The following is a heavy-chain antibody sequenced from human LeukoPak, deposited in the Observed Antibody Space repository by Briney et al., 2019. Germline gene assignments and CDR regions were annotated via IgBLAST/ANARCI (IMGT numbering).Heavy chain of an antibody. CDR3: ARVPGDSGSYYSVY. CDR2: IIPIFGTA. V-gene: IGHV1-69*05. CDR1: GGTFSSYA. Sequence: ASVKVSCKASGGTFSSYAISWVRQAPGQGLEWMGRIIPIFGTANYAQKFQGRVTITTDESTSTAYMELSSLRSEDTAVYYCARVPGDSGSYYSVYWGQGTLVTASS. J-gene: IGHJ4*02. D-gene: IGHD1-26*01.